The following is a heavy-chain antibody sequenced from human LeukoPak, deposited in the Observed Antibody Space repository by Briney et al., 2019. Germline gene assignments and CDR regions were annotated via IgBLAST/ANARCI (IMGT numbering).Heavy chain of an antibody. CDR2: ISWSSKNI. V-gene: IGHV3-9*01. J-gene: IGHJ6*02. CDR1: GFTFDDYA. CDR3: AKGNRDSSGFYYYYGMDV. Sequence: PGGSLRLSCAAPGFTFDDYAMFWVRQAPGKGLEWVSGISWSSKNIGYAASVKGRFTISRDNAKNSLYLQMNSLRAEDTAFYYCAKGNRDSSGFYYYYGMDVWGQGTTVTVSS. D-gene: IGHD3-22*01.